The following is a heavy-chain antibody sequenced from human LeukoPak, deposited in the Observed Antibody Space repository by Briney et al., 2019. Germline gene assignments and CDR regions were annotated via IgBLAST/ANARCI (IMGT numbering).Heavy chain of an antibody. D-gene: IGHD3-10*01. V-gene: IGHV4-39*07. J-gene: IGHJ5*02. Sequence: PSETLSLTCTVSGGSISSSDYYWSWIRQPPGKGLEWSGEINHSGSTNYNPSLKSRVTISVDTSKNQFSLKLSSVTAADTAVYYCARLDGSRHYYGSGSYYKSWFDPWGQGTLVTVSS. CDR2: INHSGST. CDR1: GGSISSSDYY. CDR3: ARLDGSRHYYGSGSYYKSWFDP.